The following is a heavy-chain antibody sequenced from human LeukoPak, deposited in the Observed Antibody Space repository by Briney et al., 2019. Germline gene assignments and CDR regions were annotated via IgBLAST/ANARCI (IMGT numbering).Heavy chain of an antibody. CDR3: ARDRAPRYSGSYLSY. CDR2: ISYDGSNK. J-gene: IGHJ4*02. D-gene: IGHD1-26*01. Sequence: PGRSLRLSCAASGFPFSSYAMHWDRQAPGKGLEWVAVISYDGSNKYYADSVKGRFTISRDNSKNTLYLQMNSLRAEDTAVYYCARDRAPRYSGSYLSYWGQGTLVTVSS. V-gene: IGHV3-30-3*01. CDR1: GFPFSSYA.